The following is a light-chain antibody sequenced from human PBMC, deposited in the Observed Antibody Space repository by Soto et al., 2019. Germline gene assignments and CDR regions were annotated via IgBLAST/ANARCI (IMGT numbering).Light chain of an antibody. CDR1: QSVGRS. J-gene: IGKJ1*01. CDR3: QQFYKGWT. Sequence: DIQMTQSPSTLSAPVGDRGTITCRASQSVGRSLAWYQQQPGKAPKRRVYGVSTLESGVPSRFSGFGSGTEFTLSISSLQPGDFGTYYCQQFYKGWTFGQGTRV. V-gene: IGKV1-5*01. CDR2: GVS.